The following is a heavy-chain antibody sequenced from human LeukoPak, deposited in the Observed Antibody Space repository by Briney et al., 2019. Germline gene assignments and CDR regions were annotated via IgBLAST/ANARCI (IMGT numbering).Heavy chain of an antibody. D-gene: IGHD5-18*01. CDR1: GFTFSSYG. CDR2: IRYDGSNK. J-gene: IGHJ4*02. CDR3: ARAGDTAMDIGY. V-gene: IGHV3-30*02. Sequence: GGSLRLSCAASGFTFSSYGMHWVRQAPGKGLEWVAFIRYDGSNKYYADSVKGRFTISRDNAKNSLYLQMNSLRAEDTAVYYCARAGDTAMDIGYWGQGTLVTVSS.